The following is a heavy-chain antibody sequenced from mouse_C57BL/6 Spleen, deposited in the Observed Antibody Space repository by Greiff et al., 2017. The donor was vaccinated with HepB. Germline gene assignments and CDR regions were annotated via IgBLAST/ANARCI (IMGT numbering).Heavy chain of an antibody. V-gene: IGHV14-1*01. Sequence: DVKLQESGAELVRPGASVKLSCTASGFNIKDYYMHWVKQRPEQGLEWIGRIDPEDGDTEYAPKFQGKATMSADTSSNTAYLQLSSLTSEDTAVYYCTPIYYGSAYWGQGTLVTVSA. CDR2: IDPEDGDT. CDR3: TPIYYGSAY. CDR1: GFNIKDYY. D-gene: IGHD2-2*01. J-gene: IGHJ3*01.